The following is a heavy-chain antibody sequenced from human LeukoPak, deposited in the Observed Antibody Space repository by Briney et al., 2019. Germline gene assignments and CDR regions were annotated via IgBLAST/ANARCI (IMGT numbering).Heavy chain of an antibody. CDR2: IYYSGST. CDR3: ARWSRSYRMFDP. Sequence: SQTLSLTCTVSGGSISSGGYYWSWIRQHPGKGLEWIGYIYYSGSTYYNPSLKSRVTISVDTSKNQFSLKLSSVTAADTAVYYCARWSRSYRMFDPWGQGTLVTVSS. V-gene: IGHV4-31*03. D-gene: IGHD3-16*02. J-gene: IGHJ5*02. CDR1: GGSISSGGYY.